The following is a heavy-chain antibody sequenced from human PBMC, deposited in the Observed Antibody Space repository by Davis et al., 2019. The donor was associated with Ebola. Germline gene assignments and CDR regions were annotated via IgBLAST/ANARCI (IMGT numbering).Heavy chain of an antibody. V-gene: IGHV4-34*01. CDR3: ATGQRLLWFGESTNGGMDV. J-gene: IGHJ6*04. D-gene: IGHD3-10*01. CDR1: GCSFSGYY. CDR2: IHHSGST. Sequence: MPSETLSLTCAVYGCSFSGYYWSWIRQPPGTGLEWIGEIHHSGSTNYNPSLTSRVTISVDTSKNQFSLKLSSVTAADTAVYYCATGQRLLWFGESTNGGMDVWGKGTTVTVSS.